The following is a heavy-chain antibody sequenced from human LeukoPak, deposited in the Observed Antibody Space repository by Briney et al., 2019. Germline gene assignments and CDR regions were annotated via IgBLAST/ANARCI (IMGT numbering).Heavy chain of an antibody. CDR1: GYTFTSYG. J-gene: IGHJ5*02. CDR3: ARVGDYGDYERFDP. D-gene: IGHD4-17*01. CDR2: ISAYNGST. Sequence: AASVKVSCKASGYTFTSYGISWVRQAPGQGLEWMRWISAYNGSTNYAQKLQGRATITTDTSTSTAYVELRSLRSDDTAVYYCARVGDYGDYERFDPWGQGTLVTVSS. V-gene: IGHV1-18*01.